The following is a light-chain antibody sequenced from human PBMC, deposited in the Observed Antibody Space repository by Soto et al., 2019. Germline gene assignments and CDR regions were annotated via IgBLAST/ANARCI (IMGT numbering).Light chain of an antibody. CDR1: SSDVGGYNY. CDR3: SSYTSSSTPHV. V-gene: IGLV2-14*03. Sequence: QSALTQPASESGSPGQSITISCTGTSSDVGGYNYVSWYQQHPGKAPKLMIYDVSSRPSGVSHRFSGAKSGNTASLTISGLQTEEEADYYCSSYTSSSTPHVFGAGTKVTVL. CDR2: DVS. J-gene: IGLJ1*01.